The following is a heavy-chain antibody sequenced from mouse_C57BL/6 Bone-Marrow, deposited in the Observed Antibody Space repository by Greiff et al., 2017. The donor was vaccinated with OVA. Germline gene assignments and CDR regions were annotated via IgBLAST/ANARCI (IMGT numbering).Heavy chain of an antibody. D-gene: IGHD2-1*01. V-gene: IGHV2-6*01. Sequence: VQGVESGPGLVAPSQSLSITCTVSGFSLTSYGVDWVRQSPGKGLEWLGVIWGVGSTNYNSALKSRLSISKDNSKSQVFLKMNSLQTDDTAMYYCASIYTGTGAWFAYWGQGTLVTVSA. CDR1: GFSLTSYG. CDR3: ASIYTGTGAWFAY. CDR2: IWGVGST. J-gene: IGHJ3*01.